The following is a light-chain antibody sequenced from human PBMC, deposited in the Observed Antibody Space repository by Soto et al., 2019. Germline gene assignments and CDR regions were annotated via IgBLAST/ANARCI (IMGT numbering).Light chain of an antibody. CDR1: QSVSSSS. J-gene: IGKJ5*01. Sequence: ETVLTQSPGTLSLSPGERATLSFSVSQSVSSSSLAWYQQRPGQAPRLLIYQTSLRAAGIPDRFSGGGSGTDFTLTITRLEPEDFAVYYCQQYGSSPRTFGQGTLLEI. CDR3: QQYGSSPRT. CDR2: QTS. V-gene: IGKV3-20*01.